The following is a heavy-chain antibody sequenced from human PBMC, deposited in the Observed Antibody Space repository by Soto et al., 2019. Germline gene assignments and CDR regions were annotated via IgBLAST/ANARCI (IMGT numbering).Heavy chain of an antibody. CDR1: GGTFSSYA. CDR2: IIPIFGTA. D-gene: IGHD3-22*01. J-gene: IGHJ5*02. V-gene: IGHV1-69*13. Sequence: SVKVSRKASGGTFSSYAISWVRQAPGQGLEWMGGIIPIFGTANYAQKFQGRVTITADESTSTAYMELSSLRSEDTAVYYCARGGISYYDSSGYLYNWFDPWGQGTLVTVSS. CDR3: ARGGISYYDSSGYLYNWFDP.